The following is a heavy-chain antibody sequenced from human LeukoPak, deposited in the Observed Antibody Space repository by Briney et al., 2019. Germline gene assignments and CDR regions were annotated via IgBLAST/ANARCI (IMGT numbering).Heavy chain of an antibody. J-gene: IGHJ4*02. Sequence: SETLSLTCTVSGGSISSSSYYWGWIRPPPGKGLEWIGSIYYSGSTYYNPPLKSRVTISVDTSKNQFSLKLSSVTAADTAVYYCARQLTSATTRRPYYFGYWGQGTLVTVSS. CDR3: ARQLTSATTRRPYYFGY. CDR2: IYYSGST. V-gene: IGHV4-39*01. CDR1: GGSISSSSYY. D-gene: IGHD4-17*01.